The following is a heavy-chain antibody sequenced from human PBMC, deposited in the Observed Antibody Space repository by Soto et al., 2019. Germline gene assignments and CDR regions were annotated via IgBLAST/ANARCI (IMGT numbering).Heavy chain of an antibody. CDR3: DNQRSREGYNFIEY. CDR1: GYSISSGFY. J-gene: IGHJ4*02. V-gene: IGHV4-38-2*01. CDR2: MFHSGST. D-gene: IGHD5-12*01. Sequence: SETLPLTGDVSGYSISSGFYWGWIRQTPGKGLEWIGIMFHSGSTYYNTYLQSRVTISVDTSKNQVSLKLTSVTVPDTAVYFCDNQRSREGYNFIEYWGQGIQVPVSS.